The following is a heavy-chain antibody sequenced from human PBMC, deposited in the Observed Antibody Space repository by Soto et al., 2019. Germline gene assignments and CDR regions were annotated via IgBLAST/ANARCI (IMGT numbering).Heavy chain of an antibody. CDR2: IGADVGNT. J-gene: IGHJ4*02. CDR3: AKSGATAMGIIDY. V-gene: IGHV3-23*01. CDR1: GFTFRYYA. Sequence: GGSLRLSCAASGFTFRYYAMAWARQAPGKGLEWVSGIGADVGNTYYADSVKGRFTISRDNSQNTLYLQVNSLRAEDTAIYYCAKSGATAMGIIDYWGQGTLVTVSS. D-gene: IGHD5-18*01.